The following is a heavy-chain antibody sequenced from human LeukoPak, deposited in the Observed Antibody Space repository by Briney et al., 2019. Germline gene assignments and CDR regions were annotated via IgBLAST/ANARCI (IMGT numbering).Heavy chain of an antibody. J-gene: IGHJ4*02. CDR1: GYTFTSYG. Sequence: GASVKVSCKASGYTFTSYGISWVRQAPGQGLEWMGWISAYNGNTNYAQKLQGRVTITTDTSTSTAYMELRSLRSDDTAVYYCATTTVVKGVFGYWGQGTLVTVSS. CDR2: ISAYNGNT. D-gene: IGHD4-23*01. V-gene: IGHV1-18*01. CDR3: ATTTVVKGVFGY.